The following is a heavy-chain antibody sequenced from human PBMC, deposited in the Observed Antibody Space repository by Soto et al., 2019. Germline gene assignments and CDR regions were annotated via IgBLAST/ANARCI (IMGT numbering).Heavy chain of an antibody. V-gene: IGHV1-2*02. J-gene: IGHJ4*02. D-gene: IGHD1-1*01. CDR1: GYTFSDYY. CDR2: INPNSGGT. CDR3: AREPATAKPEGVDF. Sequence: ASVKVSGKASGYTFSDYYIHWVRQAPGQGLEWMGWINPNSGGTKYAPKFQGGVTMTRDTSITTAYMELSRLRSGDTAVYYCAREPATAKPEGVDFWGQGTLVTVSS.